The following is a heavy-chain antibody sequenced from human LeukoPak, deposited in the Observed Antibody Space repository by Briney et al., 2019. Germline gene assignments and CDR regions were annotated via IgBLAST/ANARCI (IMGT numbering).Heavy chain of an antibody. V-gene: IGHV1-18*01. J-gene: IGHJ5*02. CDR2: ISDYNGNT. Sequence: ASVKVSCKASGYTFTSYGINWLRQAPGQGLEWMGWISDYNGNTNYAQKLQGRVTMTIDTSTRTAYMELRSLRSDDTAVYYCARGNAWDRSRDWFDPWGQGTLVTVSS. CDR1: GYTFTSYG. D-gene: IGHD3-16*01. CDR3: ARGNAWDRSRDWFDP.